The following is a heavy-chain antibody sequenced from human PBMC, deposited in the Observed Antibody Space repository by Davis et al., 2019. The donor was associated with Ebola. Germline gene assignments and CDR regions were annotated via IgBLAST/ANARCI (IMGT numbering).Heavy chain of an antibody. CDR1: GFTFSAYS. Sequence: GESLKISCAASGFTFSAYSMNWVRQAPGKGLEWVSYVSDSSTTIYYADSVKGRFTISRDNAKNSLYLQMNSLRDEDTAVYYCAKDTLFQRGWFDPWGQGTLVTVSS. D-gene: IGHD3-10*02. J-gene: IGHJ5*02. CDR3: AKDTLFQRGWFDP. CDR2: VSDSSTTI. V-gene: IGHV3-48*02.